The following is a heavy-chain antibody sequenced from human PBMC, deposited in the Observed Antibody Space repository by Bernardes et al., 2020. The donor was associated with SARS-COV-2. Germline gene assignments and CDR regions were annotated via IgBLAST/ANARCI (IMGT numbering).Heavy chain of an antibody. V-gene: IGHV3-23*01. J-gene: IGHJ6*02. CDR1: GFTFSSYA. CDR3: ANSGVSVGYYYYGMDV. Sequence: GGSLRLSCAASGFTFSSYAMSWVRQAPGKGLEWVSAISGSGGSTYYADSVKGRFTISRDNSKNTLYLQMNSLRAEDTAVYYCANSGVSVGYYYYGMDVWGQGTTVTVSS. CDR2: ISGSGGST. D-gene: IGHD3-10*01.